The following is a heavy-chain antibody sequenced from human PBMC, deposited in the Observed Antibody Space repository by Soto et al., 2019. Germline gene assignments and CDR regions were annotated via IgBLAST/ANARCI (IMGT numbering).Heavy chain of an antibody. CDR2: ISSSSSTI. CDR1: GFTFSSYI. CDR3: ARGDYDFWSGYYSGNYFDY. V-gene: IGHV3-48*02. Sequence: GGSLRLSCAASGFTFSSYIMNWVRQAPGKGLEWVSYISSSSSTIYYADSVKGRFTISRDNAKNSLYLQMNSLRDEDTAVYYCARGDYDFWSGYYSGNYFDYWGQGTLVTV. J-gene: IGHJ4*02. D-gene: IGHD3-3*01.